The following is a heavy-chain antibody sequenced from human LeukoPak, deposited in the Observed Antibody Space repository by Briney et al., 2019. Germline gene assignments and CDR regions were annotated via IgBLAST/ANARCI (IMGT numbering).Heavy chain of an antibody. CDR3: ARWWSSSSCYGGDDY. V-gene: IGHV4-59*10. J-gene: IGHJ4*02. Sequence: SETLSLTCDVSGASISNSHWTWIRQPAGKGLEWIGRIDGSGNTIYSPSLKNRVTMSVDTSKKEFSLKLGSVTAADTAFYYCARWWSSSSCYGGDDYWGQGTPATVSS. CDR1: GASISNSH. CDR2: IDGSGNT. D-gene: IGHD2-2*01.